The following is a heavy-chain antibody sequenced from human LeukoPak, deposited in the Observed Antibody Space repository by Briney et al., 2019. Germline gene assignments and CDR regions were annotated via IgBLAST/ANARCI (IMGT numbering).Heavy chain of an antibody. CDR1: GFIFSSYW. V-gene: IGHV3-7*01. J-gene: IGHJ3*02. D-gene: IGHD1-1*01. CDR2: IKQDGSEK. Sequence: GGSLRLSCAASGFIFSSYWMSWVRQAPGKGLEWVANIKQDGSEKNYVDSVKGRFTISRDNAKNSMYLQMNSLRAEDTAVYYCAREPERAGAFDIWGQGTKVTVSS. CDR3: AREPERAGAFDI.